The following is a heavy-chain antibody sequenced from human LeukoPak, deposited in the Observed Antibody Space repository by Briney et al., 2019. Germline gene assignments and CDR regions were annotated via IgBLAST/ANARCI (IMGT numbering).Heavy chain of an antibody. CDR1: GFTVSSNY. CDR3: ARPEVLSSIAARRGYYYYYMDV. V-gene: IGHV3-53*01. Sequence: QAGGSLRLSCAASGFTVSSNYMSWVRQAPGKGLEWVSVIYGGGSTYYADSVKGRFTISRDTSKNTLNLQMNSLRAEDTAVYYCARPEVLSSIAARRGYYYYYMDVWGKGTTVTVSS. J-gene: IGHJ6*03. D-gene: IGHD6-6*01. CDR2: IYGGGST.